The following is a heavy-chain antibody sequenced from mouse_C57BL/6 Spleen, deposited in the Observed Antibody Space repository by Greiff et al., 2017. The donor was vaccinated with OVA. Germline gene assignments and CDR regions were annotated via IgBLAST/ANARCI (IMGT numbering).Heavy chain of an antibody. Sequence: VKVVESGAELAKPGASVKLSCKASGYTFTSYWMHWVKQRPGQGLEWIGYINPSSGYTKYNQKFKDKATLTADKSSSTAYMQLSSLTYEDSAVYYCATYSNSYYAMDYWGQGTSVTVSS. CDR3: ATYSNSYYAMDY. D-gene: IGHD2-5*01. J-gene: IGHJ4*01. CDR2: INPSSGYT. CDR1: GYTFTSYW. V-gene: IGHV1-7*01.